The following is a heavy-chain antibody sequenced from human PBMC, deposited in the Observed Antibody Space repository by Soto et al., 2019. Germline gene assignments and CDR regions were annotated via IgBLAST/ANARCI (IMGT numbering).Heavy chain of an antibody. V-gene: IGHV3-23*01. CDR1: VFTFSSYA. Sequence: TVGSLRLSCASSVFTFSSYAMSCVRHSPGKWLEWVSAISGSGGSTYYADSVKGRFTISRDNSKNTLYLQMNSLRAEDTAVYYCAKDQAAEAAHYSSYGMEVLGQGTTVSLSS. CDR3: AKDQAAEAAHYSSYGMEV. D-gene: IGHD6-19*01. J-gene: IGHJ6*02. CDR2: ISGSGGST.